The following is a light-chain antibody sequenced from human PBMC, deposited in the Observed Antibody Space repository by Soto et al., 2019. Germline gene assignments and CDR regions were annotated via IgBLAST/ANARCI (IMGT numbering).Light chain of an antibody. V-gene: IGKV3-11*01. CDR3: QQRSNWHFT. CDR2: DAS. Sequence: EIVLTQSPATLSLSPWERATLSCRASQSVSSYLAWYQQKPGQAPRLLIYDASNRATGIPARFSGSGSGTDFTLTISSLEPEDFAVYYCQQRSNWHFTFGPGTKVDIK. CDR1: QSVSSY. J-gene: IGKJ3*01.